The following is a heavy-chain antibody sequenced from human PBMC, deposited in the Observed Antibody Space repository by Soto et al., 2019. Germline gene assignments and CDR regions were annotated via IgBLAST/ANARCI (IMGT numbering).Heavy chain of an antibody. Sequence: QVQLVQSGTEVKKPGASVTVSCKSSGYTFTDFDLHWLRQAPGQGLEWVGWINPKTGDTKSSQKFQGRVTMSRDTSVSTASIALPSLTSDDTAMYYCATGTNGTTGWYHPWGQGTRVTVSS. CDR3: ATGTNGTTGWYHP. CDR2: INPKTGDT. J-gene: IGHJ5*02. CDR1: GYTFTDFD. V-gene: IGHV1-2*02. D-gene: IGHD1-1*01.